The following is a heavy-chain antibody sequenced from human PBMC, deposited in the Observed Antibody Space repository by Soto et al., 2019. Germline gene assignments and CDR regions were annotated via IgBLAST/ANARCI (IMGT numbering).Heavy chain of an antibody. Sequence: EVQMLESGGDLVQPGGSLRLSCAASGYMFSNYAMSWVRQAPGKGLEWVSCIDHTGNGIQYADSVKGRFTISRDNSKSALYRQMNELRAEDTAVYYCAKDWHGTRTPGLDCLGLGTPVTVSS. J-gene: IGHJ4*02. CDR2: IDHTGNGI. D-gene: IGHD1-1*01. CDR1: GYMFSNYA. V-gene: IGHV3-23*01. CDR3: AKDWHGTRTPGLDC.